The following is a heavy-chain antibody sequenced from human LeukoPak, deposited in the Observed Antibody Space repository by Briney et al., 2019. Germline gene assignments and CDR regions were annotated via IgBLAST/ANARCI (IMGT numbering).Heavy chain of an antibody. D-gene: IGHD1-26*01. CDR3: ARVGATYDAFDI. CDR1: GGSISSYY. Sequence: SETLSLTCIVSGGSISSYYWSWIRQPPGKGLEWIGYIYHTGSTKYNPSLKSRVTLSVDTSKNQFSLKLSSVTAADTAVYYCARVGATYDAFDIWGQGTMVTVSS. CDR2: IYHTGST. J-gene: IGHJ3*02. V-gene: IGHV4-59*01.